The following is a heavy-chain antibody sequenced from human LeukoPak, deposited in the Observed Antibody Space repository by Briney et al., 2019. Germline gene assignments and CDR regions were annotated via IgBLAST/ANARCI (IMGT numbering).Heavy chain of an antibody. CDR3: AIPYYYGSGSYYRDAFDI. CDR2: ISAYNGNT. Sequence: ASVKVSCKASGYTFTSYGISWVRQAPGQGLEWMGWISAYNGNTNYAQKLQGRVTMTTDTSTSTAYMELRGLRSDDTAVYYCAIPYYYGSGSYYRDAFDIWGQGTMVTVSS. V-gene: IGHV1-18*01. CDR1: GYTFTSYG. J-gene: IGHJ3*02. D-gene: IGHD3-10*01.